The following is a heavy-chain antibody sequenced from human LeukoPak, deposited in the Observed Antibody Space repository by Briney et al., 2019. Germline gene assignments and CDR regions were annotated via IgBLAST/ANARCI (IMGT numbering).Heavy chain of an antibody. Sequence: PGRSLRLSCAASGFTFSSYAMHWVRQAPGKGLEWVAVISYDGSNKYYADSVKGRFTISRENSKNTLYLQMNSLRAEDTAVYYCARGHYDILTGYPFDYWGQGTLVTVSS. V-gene: IGHV3-30-3*01. CDR1: GFTFSSYA. CDR3: ARGHYDILTGYPFDY. CDR2: ISYDGSNK. D-gene: IGHD3-9*01. J-gene: IGHJ4*02.